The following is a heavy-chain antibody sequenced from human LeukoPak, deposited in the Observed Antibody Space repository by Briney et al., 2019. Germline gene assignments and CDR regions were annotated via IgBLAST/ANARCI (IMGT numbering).Heavy chain of an antibody. V-gene: IGHV3-30*18. CDR3: AKDHCSSTSCYAEYFQH. J-gene: IGHJ1*01. D-gene: IGHD2-2*01. CDR2: ISHDGNNK. Sequence: GGSLRLSCAASGITFSTYGMYWVRQAPGKGLEWVAVISHDGNNKYYADSVKGRFTISRDNSKNTLYLQMNSLRAEDTAVYYCAKDHCSSTSCYAEYFQHWGQGTLVTVSS. CDR1: GITFSTYG.